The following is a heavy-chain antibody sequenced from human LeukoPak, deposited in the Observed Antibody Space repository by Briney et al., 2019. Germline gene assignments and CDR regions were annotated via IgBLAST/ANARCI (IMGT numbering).Heavy chain of an antibody. D-gene: IGHD3-3*01. V-gene: IGHV3-33*01. Sequence: GGSLRLSCAASGFTFSSYGMHWVRQAPGKGLEWVAVIWYDGSNKYYADSVKGRFTISRDNSKNTLYLQMNSLRAEDTAVYYCARGVYYDFWSGYYTGGYFDYWGQGTLVTVSS. CDR1: GFTFSSYG. CDR3: ARGVYYDFWSGYYTGGYFDY. CDR2: IWYDGSNK. J-gene: IGHJ4*02.